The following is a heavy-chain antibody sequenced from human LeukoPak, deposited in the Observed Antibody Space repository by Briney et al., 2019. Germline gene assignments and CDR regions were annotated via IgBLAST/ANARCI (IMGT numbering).Heavy chain of an antibody. Sequence: GASVKVSCKASGYTFTSYDINWVRQATGQGLEWMGWMNPNSGNTGYAQKFQGRVTMTRNTSISTAYMELSSLRSEDTAVYYCARSLDCSGGSCYSYYYYYGMDVWGQGTTVTVSS. CDR3: ARSLDCSGGSCYSYYYYYGMDV. V-gene: IGHV1-8*01. CDR1: GYTFTSYD. CDR2: MNPNSGNT. J-gene: IGHJ6*02. D-gene: IGHD2-15*01.